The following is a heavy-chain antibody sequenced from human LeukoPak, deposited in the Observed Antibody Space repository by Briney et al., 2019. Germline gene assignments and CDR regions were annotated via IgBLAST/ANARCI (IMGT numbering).Heavy chain of an antibody. CDR1: GYSFTSYW. CDR3: ARRVAGAGTFDY. D-gene: IGHD6-13*01. CDR2: IYPGDSDT. J-gene: IGHJ4*02. V-gene: IGHV5-51*01. Sequence: GESLKISCKSSGYSFTSYWIGWVRQMPGKGLEWMGIIYPGDSDTKYSPPFQGQVTMSADKSISTAYLQRSSLEASDTAMYYCARRVAGAGTFDYWGQGTLVTVSS.